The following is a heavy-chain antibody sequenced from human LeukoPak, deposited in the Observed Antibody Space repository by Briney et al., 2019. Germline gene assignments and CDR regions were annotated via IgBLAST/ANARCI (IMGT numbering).Heavy chain of an antibody. D-gene: IGHD6-13*01. Sequence: ASVKVSCKASGYTFTSYDINWVRQATGQGLEWMGWMNPNSGNTGYAQKFQGRVTMTRNTSISTAYMELSSLRSEDTAVYYCARGRSAADPYYYYGMDVWGQGTTVTVSS. CDR2: MNPNSGNT. CDR3: ARGRSAADPYYYYGMDV. J-gene: IGHJ6*02. CDR1: GYTFTSYD. V-gene: IGHV1-8*01.